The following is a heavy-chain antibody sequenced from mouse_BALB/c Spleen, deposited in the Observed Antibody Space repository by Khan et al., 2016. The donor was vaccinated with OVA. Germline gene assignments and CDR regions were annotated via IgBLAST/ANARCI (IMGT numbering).Heavy chain of an antibody. J-gene: IGHJ3*01. D-gene: IGHD1-1*01. V-gene: IGHV1-7*01. Sequence: QVQLQQSGAELAKPGASVKMSCKASGYTFTSYWMHWIKQRPGQGLEWIGYINPITVYTAYNQKFKDKATLTADKSSSTAYMQLSSLTSEDSAVYYCARDYERFAYWGQGTLVTVAA. CDR1: GYTFTSYW. CDR3: ARDYERFAY. CDR2: INPITVYT.